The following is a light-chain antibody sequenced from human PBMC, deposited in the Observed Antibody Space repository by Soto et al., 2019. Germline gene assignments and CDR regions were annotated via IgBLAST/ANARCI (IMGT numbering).Light chain of an antibody. CDR2: DAS. CDR3: QQRSNWPPWT. Sequence: EIVLTQSPATLSLSPGERATLSCMARQSVSSYLAWYQQKPGQAPRLLIYDASNRATGIPARFSGSGSGTDFTLTISSLEPEDFAVYYCQQRSNWPPWTFGQGTKVDI. J-gene: IGKJ1*01. V-gene: IGKV3-11*01. CDR1: QSVSSY.